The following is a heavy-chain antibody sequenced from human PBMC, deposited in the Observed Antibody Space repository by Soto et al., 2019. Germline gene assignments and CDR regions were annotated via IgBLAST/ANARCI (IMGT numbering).Heavy chain of an antibody. CDR3: ARGAPVLRYFDWLLHNWFDP. Sequence: GESLKISCAASGFTFSSYWMSWVRQAQGKGLEWVANIKQDGSEKYYVDSVKGRFTISRDNSKNSLYLQMNSVRAEDTAVYYCARGAPVLRYFDWLLHNWFDPWGQGTLVTVSS. J-gene: IGHJ5*02. D-gene: IGHD3-9*01. CDR2: IKQDGSEK. V-gene: IGHV3-7*01. CDR1: GFTFSSYW.